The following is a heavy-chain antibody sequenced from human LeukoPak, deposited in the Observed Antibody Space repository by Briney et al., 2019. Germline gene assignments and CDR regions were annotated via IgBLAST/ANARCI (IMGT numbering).Heavy chain of an antibody. Sequence: SETLSLTCTVSGGSISSYYWSWIRRPPGKGLEWIAYISDIGSINYNPSLKSRVTISLDTSKNQFSLKLSSVTAADTAVYYCAGHHPRNTVDFWGQGTLVTVSS. J-gene: IGHJ4*02. D-gene: IGHD2/OR15-2a*01. CDR1: GGSISSYY. CDR3: AGHHPRNTVDF. CDR2: ISDIGSI. V-gene: IGHV4-59*08.